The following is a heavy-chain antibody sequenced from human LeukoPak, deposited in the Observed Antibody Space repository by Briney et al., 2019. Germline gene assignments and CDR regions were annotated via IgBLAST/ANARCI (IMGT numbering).Heavy chain of an antibody. D-gene: IGHD6-13*01. J-gene: IGHJ5*02. CDR1: GFTFSNFA. V-gene: IGHV3-23*01. Sequence: GGSLRLSCAASGFTFSNFAMMWVRQAPGTGLQWVSTITGYGATFYADSVRGRFTIFRDTSMNTLFLQMNSLGAEDTAVYYCAKGAAAGKVDSFDPWGQGTLVTLSS. CDR2: ITGYGAT. CDR3: AKGAAAGKVDSFDP.